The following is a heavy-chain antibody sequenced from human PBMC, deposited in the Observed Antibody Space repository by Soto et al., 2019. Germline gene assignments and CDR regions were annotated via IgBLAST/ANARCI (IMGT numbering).Heavy chain of an antibody. CDR3: ARETHIVVVPAAMSAYYYYYMDV. D-gene: IGHD2-2*01. V-gene: IGHV4-59*01. Sequence: SETLSLTCTVSGGSISSYYWSWIRQPPGKGLEWIGYIYYSGSTNYNPSLKSRVTISVDTSKNQFPLKLSSVTAADTAVYYCARETHIVVVPAAMSAYYYYYMDVWGKGTTVTVSS. CDR1: GGSISSYY. J-gene: IGHJ6*03. CDR2: IYYSGST.